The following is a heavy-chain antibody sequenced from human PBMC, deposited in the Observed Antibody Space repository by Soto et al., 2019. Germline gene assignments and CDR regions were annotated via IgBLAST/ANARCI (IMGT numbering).Heavy chain of an antibody. D-gene: IGHD3-22*01. J-gene: IGHJ4*02. CDR2: INPNSGVT. Sequence: GASVKVSCKASGYTFTGFYMHWVRQAPGQGLEWMGWINPNSGVTKYAQKFQGRATMTKDTSISTAYMELSSLRSDGTAVYYCARGTGRSRYYYYYWGQGTLVTVSS. CDR1: GYTFTGFY. V-gene: IGHV1-2*02. CDR3: ARGTGRSRYYYYY.